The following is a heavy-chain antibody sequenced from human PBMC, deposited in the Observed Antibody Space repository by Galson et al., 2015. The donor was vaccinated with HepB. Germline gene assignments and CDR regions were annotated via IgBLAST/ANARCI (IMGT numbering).Heavy chain of an antibody. J-gene: IGHJ5*02. CDR3: ARATLGWFDP. D-gene: IGHD2/OR15-2a*01. Sequence: SLRLSCAASGSTFSDYYMTWIRQAPGKGLEWVSYISSSGGTTISYADSVKGRVTISRDNAKNSLHLQMNSLRAEDTAVYYCARATLGWFDPWGQGTLVTVSS. V-gene: IGHV3-11*01. CDR2: ISSSGGTTI. CDR1: GSTFSDYY.